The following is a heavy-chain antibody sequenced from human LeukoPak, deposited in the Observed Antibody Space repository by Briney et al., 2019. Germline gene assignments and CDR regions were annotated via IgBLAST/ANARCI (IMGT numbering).Heavy chain of an antibody. Sequence: ASVKVSCKASGYTFTSYAMNWVRQAPGQGLEWMGWINTNTGNPTYAQGFTGRFVFSLDTSVSTAYLQISSLKAEDTAVYYCASHRYSSGWYSYYGMDVWGQGTTVTVSS. D-gene: IGHD6-19*01. CDR2: INTNTGNP. CDR3: ASHRYSSGWYSYYGMDV. CDR1: GYTFTSYA. V-gene: IGHV7-4-1*02. J-gene: IGHJ6*02.